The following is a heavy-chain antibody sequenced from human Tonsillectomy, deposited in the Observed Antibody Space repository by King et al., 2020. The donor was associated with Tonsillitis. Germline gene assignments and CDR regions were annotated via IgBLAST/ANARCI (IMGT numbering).Heavy chain of an antibody. D-gene: IGHD5-12*01. V-gene: IGHV3-21*01. CDR1: GFTFSSYS. Sequence: VQLVESGGGLVKPGGSLRLSCAASGFTFSSYSMNWVRQAPGKGLEWVSSISSSSSYIYYADSVKGRFTISRDNAKNSLYLQMNSLRAEDTAVYYCARSGYDSNWFDLWGQGTLVTVSS. J-gene: IGHJ5*02. CDR3: ARSGYDSNWFDL. CDR2: ISSSSSYI.